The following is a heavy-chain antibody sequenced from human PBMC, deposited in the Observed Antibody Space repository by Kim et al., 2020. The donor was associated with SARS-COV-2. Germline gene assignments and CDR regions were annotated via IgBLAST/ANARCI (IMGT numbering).Heavy chain of an antibody. CDR2: IYYSGST. V-gene: IGHV4-61*01. CDR3: ARDRPPYDSSGYRFDY. D-gene: IGHD3-22*01. CDR1: GGSVSSGSYY. Sequence: SETLSLTCTVSGGSVSSGSYYWSWIRQPPGKGLEWIGYIYYSGSTNYNPSLKSRVTISVDTSKNQFSLKLSSVTAADTAVYYCARDRPPYDSSGYRFDY. J-gene: IGHJ4*01.